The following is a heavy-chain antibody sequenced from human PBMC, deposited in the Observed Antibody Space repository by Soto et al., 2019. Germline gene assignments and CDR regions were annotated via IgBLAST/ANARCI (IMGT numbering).Heavy chain of an antibody. Sequence: EVQLVESGGGLVQPGGSLRLSCAASGFSFSSNWMHWVRQAPGKGLVWVSRINSDGSSAAYADSVKGRFTISRDNAKKTLFLQMNSLRAEDTAVYYCARDGYAYASGQCDSWGQGTLVTVSS. CDR3: ARDGYAYASGQCDS. J-gene: IGHJ4*02. CDR1: GFSFSSNW. CDR2: INSDGSSA. V-gene: IGHV3-74*03. D-gene: IGHD5-12*01.